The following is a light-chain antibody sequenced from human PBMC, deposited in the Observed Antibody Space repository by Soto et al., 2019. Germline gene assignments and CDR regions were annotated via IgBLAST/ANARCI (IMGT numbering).Light chain of an antibody. V-gene: IGKV3-15*01. CDR3: HQYNNFWT. CDR1: QSVSSR. J-gene: IGKJ1*01. CDR2: GAS. Sequence: EIVMTQSPATLSVSPGERFTLSFRASQSVSSRLAWYHQKPGQSPRLLIYGASTRATGIPARFSGSGSGTEFTLTISSLQSEDFGLYYCHQYNNFWTFGQGTKVDI.